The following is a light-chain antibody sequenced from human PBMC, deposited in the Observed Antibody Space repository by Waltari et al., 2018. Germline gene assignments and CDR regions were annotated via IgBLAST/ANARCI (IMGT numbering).Light chain of an antibody. CDR3: QQSYSTPYT. Sequence: DIQMTQSPSSLSAFVGDRVTITCRTSQSITNYLNWYQEQPGKAPKLLIYGASSLQGGVPSRFSGSGSGTDFTLTISSLQPEDFATYYCQQSYSTPYTFGQGTRLEFK. J-gene: IGKJ2*01. V-gene: IGKV1-39*01. CDR1: QSITNY. CDR2: GAS.